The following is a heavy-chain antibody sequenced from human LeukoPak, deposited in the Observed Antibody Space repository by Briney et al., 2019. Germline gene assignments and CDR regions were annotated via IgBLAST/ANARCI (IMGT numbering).Heavy chain of an antibody. J-gene: IGHJ4*02. CDR3: TTDTYYYDSSGSPIDY. CDR1: GFTFSNAW. Sequence: GGSLRLSCAASGFTFSNAWMSWVRQAPGKGLEWVGRIKSITDGGTTDYAAPVKGRFTISRDDSKNTLYLQMNSLKTEDTAVYYRTTDTYYYDSSGSPIDYWGQGTLVTVSS. V-gene: IGHV3-15*01. CDR2: IKSITDGGTT. D-gene: IGHD3-22*01.